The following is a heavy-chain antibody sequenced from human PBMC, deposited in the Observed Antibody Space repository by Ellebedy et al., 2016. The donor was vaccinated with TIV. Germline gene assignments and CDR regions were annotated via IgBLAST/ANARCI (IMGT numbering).Heavy chain of an antibody. CDR2: ISYDGSNK. CDR3: ARIELTGYWYFDL. Sequence: PGGSLRLSCAASGFTLSSYAMHWVRQAPGKGLEWVAVISYDGSNKYYADSVKGRFTISRDNSKNMLYLQMNSLRAGDTAVYYCARIELTGYWYFDLWGRGTLVTVSS. CDR1: GFTLSSYA. V-gene: IGHV3-30-3*01. J-gene: IGHJ2*01. D-gene: IGHD1-1*01.